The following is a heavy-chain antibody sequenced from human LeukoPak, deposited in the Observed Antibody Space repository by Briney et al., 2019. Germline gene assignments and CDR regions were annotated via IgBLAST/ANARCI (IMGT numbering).Heavy chain of an antibody. Sequence: PSQTLSLTCAVSGGSISSGGYSWSWIRQPPGKGLEWIGYIYHSGSTYYNPSLKSRVTISVDRSKNQFSLKLSSVTAADTAVYYCARGPAVTTKLNYYYYGMDVWGRGTTVTVSS. CDR2: IYHSGST. CDR1: GGSISSGGYS. J-gene: IGHJ6*02. D-gene: IGHD4-17*01. V-gene: IGHV4-30-2*01. CDR3: ARGPAVTTKLNYYYYGMDV.